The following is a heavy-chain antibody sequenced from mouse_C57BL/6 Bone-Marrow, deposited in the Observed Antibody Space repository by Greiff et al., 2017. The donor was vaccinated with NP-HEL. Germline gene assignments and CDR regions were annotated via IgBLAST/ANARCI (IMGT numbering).Heavy chain of an antibody. J-gene: IGHJ2*01. D-gene: IGHD2-3*01. Sequence: DVMLVESGEGLVKPGGSLKLSCAASGFTFSSYAMSWVRQTPEKRLEWVAYISSGGDYIYYADTVKGRFTISRDNARNTLYLQMSSLKSEDTAMYYCTRVDGYYYFDYWGQGTTLTVSS. CDR2: ISSGGDYI. CDR3: TRVDGYYYFDY. V-gene: IGHV5-9-1*02. CDR1: GFTFSSYA.